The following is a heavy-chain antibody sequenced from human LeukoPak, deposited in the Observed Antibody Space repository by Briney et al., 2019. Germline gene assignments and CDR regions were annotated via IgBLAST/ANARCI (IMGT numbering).Heavy chain of an antibody. V-gene: IGHV1-2*02. CDR1: GYTFTGYY. Sequence: ASVKVSCKASGYTFTGYYMHWMRQAPGQGLEWMGWINPNSGGTNYAQKFQGRVTMTRDTSISTAYMELSRLRSDDTAVYYCARAGYGGNSNDCWGQGTLVTVSS. CDR2: INPNSGGT. D-gene: IGHD4-17*01. J-gene: IGHJ4*02. CDR3: ARAGYGGNSNDC.